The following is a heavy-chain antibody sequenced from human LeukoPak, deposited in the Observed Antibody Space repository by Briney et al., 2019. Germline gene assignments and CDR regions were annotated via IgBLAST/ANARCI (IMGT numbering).Heavy chain of an antibody. CDR3: ARSRNYYGSGDY. D-gene: IGHD3-10*01. J-gene: IGHJ4*02. V-gene: IGHV4-61*08. Sequence: SETLSLTCTVSSGSVSNGDYYWSWLRQPPGKALEWIGYIYYTGSAYYNPSLGGRVTLSVDTSKNQFSVKLSSVTAADTAVYYCARSRNYYGSGDYWGQGTLVTVSP. CDR2: IYYTGSA. CDR1: SGSVSNGDYY.